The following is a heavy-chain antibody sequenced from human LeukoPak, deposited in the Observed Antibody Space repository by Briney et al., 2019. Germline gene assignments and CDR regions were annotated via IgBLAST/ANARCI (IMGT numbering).Heavy chain of an antibody. D-gene: IGHD3-16*02. CDR3: ARHREPNFDY. J-gene: IGHJ4*02. V-gene: IGHV4-34*01. CDR2: INHSGSS. CDR1: GGSFSGYY. Sequence: SETLSLTCAVSGGSFSGYYWSWIRQPPGKGLEWIGEINHSGSSNYNPSLKSRITISVDTSKNQFSLKLSSVTAADTAVYYCARHREPNFDYWGQGTLVTVSS.